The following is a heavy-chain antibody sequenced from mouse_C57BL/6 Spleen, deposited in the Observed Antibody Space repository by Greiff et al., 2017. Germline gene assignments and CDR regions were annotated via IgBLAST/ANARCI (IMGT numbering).Heavy chain of an antibody. CDR2: IDPSDSYT. J-gene: IGHJ4*01. CDR3: AGPLVNYSMDY. CDR1: GYTFTSYW. Sequence: QVQLQQPGAELVKPGASVKLSCKASGYTFTSYWMQWVKQRPGQGLEWIGEIDPSDSYTNYNQKFKGKATLTVDTSSSTAYMQLSSLTSEDSAVYYCAGPLVNYSMDYWGQGTSVTVSS. D-gene: IGHD2-10*02. V-gene: IGHV1-50*01.